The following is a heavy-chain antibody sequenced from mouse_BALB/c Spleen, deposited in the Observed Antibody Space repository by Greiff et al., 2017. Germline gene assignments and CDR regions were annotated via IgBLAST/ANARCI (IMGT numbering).Heavy chain of an antibody. V-gene: IGHV2-9*02. CDR2: IWAGGST. D-gene: IGHD2-3*01. J-gene: IGHJ4*01. Sequence: QVQLKESGPGLVAPSQSLSITCTVSGFSLTSYGVHWVRQPPGKGLEWLGVIWAGGSTNYNSALMSRLSISKDNSKSQVFLKMNSLQTDDTAMYYCARGDDGYYPYYYAMDYWGQGTSVTVSS. CDR3: ARGDDGYYPYYYAMDY. CDR1: GFSLTSYG.